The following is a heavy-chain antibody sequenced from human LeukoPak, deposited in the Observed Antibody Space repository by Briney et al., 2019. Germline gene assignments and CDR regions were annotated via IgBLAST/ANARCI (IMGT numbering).Heavy chain of an antibody. V-gene: IGHV3-30*18. CDR2: ISYDGSNK. J-gene: IGHJ4*02. Sequence: PGGSLRLSCAASGFTFSSYGMHWVRQAPGKGLEWVAVISYDGSNKYYADSVKGRFTISRDNSKNTLYLQMNSLRAEDTAVYYCAKIAVATYFDHWGQGTLVTVSS. D-gene: IGHD5-12*01. CDR3: AKIAVATYFDH. CDR1: GFTFSSYG.